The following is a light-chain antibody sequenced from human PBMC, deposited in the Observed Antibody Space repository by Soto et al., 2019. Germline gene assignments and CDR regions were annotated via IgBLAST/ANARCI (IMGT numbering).Light chain of an antibody. Sequence: DIVMTQSPDSLAVSLGERATINCKSSQSVLYSSNNKTFLAWYQKKPGQPPKLLIYWASTRESGVPDRFSGGWSGTDFSLTVSSLQAEDLAVDYGQQYYSTPQTFGQGTKVEIK. CDR2: WAS. J-gene: IGKJ1*01. CDR3: QQYYSTPQT. CDR1: QSVLYSSNNKTF. V-gene: IGKV4-1*01.